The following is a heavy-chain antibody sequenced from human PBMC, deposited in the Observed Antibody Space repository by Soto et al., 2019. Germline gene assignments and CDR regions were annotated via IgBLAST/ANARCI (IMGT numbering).Heavy chain of an antibody. D-gene: IGHD5-12*01. J-gene: IGHJ5*02. Sequence: SETLSLACAVYGGSFSGYYWSWIRQPPGKGLEWIGEINHSGSTNYNPSLKSRVTISVDTSKNQFSLKLSSVTAADTAVYYCASDLGGGDYGDWFDPWGQGTLVTVSS. CDR3: ASDLGGGDYGDWFDP. CDR1: GGSFSGYY. CDR2: INHSGST. V-gene: IGHV4-34*01.